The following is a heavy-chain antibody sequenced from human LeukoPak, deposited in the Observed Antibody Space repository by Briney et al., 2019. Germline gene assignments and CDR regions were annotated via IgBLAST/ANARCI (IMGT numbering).Heavy chain of an antibody. V-gene: IGHV4-39*01. CDR3: ARHGVSDYVWGSYRYRYYFDY. J-gene: IGHJ4*02. CDR2: IYYSATT. D-gene: IGHD3-16*02. Sequence: PSETLSLTCTVSGGSISSSSYYWGWIRQPPGKGLEWIGTIYYSATTFYNPSLKSRVTISVDTPKNQFSLNLSSVTAADTAVYYCARHGVSDYVWGSYRYRYYFDYWGQGTLVTVSS. CDR1: GGSISSSSYY.